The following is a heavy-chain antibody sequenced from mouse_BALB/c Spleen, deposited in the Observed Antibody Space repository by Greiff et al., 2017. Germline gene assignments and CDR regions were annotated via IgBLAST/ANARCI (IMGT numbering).Heavy chain of an antibody. D-gene: IGHD2-1*01. CDR3: ARGRGNYGECAMDY. J-gene: IGHJ4*01. CDR2: INPYNDGT. V-gene: IGHV1-14*01. Sequence: VQLQQSGPELVKPGASVKMSCKASGYTFTSYVMHWVKQKPGQGLEWIGYINPYNDGTKYNEKFKGKATLTSDKSSSTAYMELSSLTSEDSAVYYCARGRGNYGECAMDYWGQGTSVTVSS. CDR1: GYTFTSYV.